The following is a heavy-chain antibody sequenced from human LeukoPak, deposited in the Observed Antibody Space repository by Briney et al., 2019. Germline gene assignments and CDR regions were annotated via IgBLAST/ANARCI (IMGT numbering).Heavy chain of an antibody. V-gene: IGHV4-59*01. CDR3: GRGRAGIDR. CDR1: GGSLSIYY. J-gene: IGHJ5*02. Sequence: SETLSLTCTVPGGSLSIYYWSWIRHPPGKGLERIGYINNSENMDRDNTNYSPSLKSRGTMSLDMSKNHCSLNLTSVTAADSAVYYCGRGRAGIDRWGRGTLVIVS. CDR2: INNSENMDRDNT. D-gene: IGHD1-1*01.